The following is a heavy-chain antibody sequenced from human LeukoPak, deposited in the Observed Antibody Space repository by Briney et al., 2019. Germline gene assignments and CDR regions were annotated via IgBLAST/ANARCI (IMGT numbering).Heavy chain of an antibody. D-gene: IGHD2-15*01. CDR2: ISGSGGST. CDR1: GFTFSSYA. Sequence: GGSLRLSCAASGFTFSSYAMSWVRQAPGKGLEWVSAISGSGGSTYYADSVKGRFTISRDNSKSTLYLQMNSLRAEDTAVYYCAKSPSYCSGGSCYKLLDYWGQGTLVTVSS. CDR3: AKSPSYCSGGSCYKLLDY. V-gene: IGHV3-23*01. J-gene: IGHJ4*02.